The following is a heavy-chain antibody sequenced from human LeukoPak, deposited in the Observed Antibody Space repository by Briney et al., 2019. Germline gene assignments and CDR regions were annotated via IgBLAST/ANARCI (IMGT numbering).Heavy chain of an antibody. CDR2: IYTSGST. D-gene: IGHD4-11*01. Sequence: ASETLSLTXAVYGGSFSGYYWSWIRQPAGKGLEWIGRIYTSGSTNYNPSLKSRVTISVDTSKNQFSLKLSSVTAADTAVYYCARTSNYFNWFDPWGQGTLVTVSS. J-gene: IGHJ5*02. CDR3: ARTSNYFNWFDP. CDR1: GGSFSGYY. V-gene: IGHV4-59*10.